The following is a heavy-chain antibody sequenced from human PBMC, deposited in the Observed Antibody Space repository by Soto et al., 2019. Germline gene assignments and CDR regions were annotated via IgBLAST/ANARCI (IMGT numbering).Heavy chain of an antibody. CDR3: ATPGDYDFWSGDRFDY. V-gene: IGHV4-39*01. J-gene: IGHJ4*02. CDR2: IYYSGST. Sequence: SETLSLTCTVSGGSIISSSYYWGWIRQPPGKGLEWIGSIYYSGSTYYNPSLKSRVTISVDTSKNQFSLKLSSVTAADTAVYYCATPGDYDFWSGDRFDYWGQGTLVTVSS. CDR1: GGSIISSSYY. D-gene: IGHD3-3*01.